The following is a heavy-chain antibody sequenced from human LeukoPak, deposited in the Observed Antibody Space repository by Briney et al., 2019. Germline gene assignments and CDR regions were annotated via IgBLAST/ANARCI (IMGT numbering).Heavy chain of an antibody. CDR2: IYYSGST. D-gene: IGHD3-22*01. J-gene: IGHJ4*02. V-gene: IGHV4-39*07. Sequence: SETLSLTCTVSGGSISSSSYYWGWIRQPPGKGLEWIGSIYYSGSTYYNPSLKSRATISLDTSKNQISLKLSSVTAADTAVYYCANYYDSSGYYLTWGQGILVTVSS. CDR1: GGSISSSSYY. CDR3: ANYYDSSGYYLT.